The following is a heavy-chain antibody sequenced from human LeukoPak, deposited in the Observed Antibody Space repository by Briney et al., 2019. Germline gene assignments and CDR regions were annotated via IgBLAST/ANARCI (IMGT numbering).Heavy chain of an antibody. CDR1: GYSISSGYY. CDR3: ARGAPSKGELSAVDY. CDR2: IYHSGST. Sequence: SETLSLTCTVSGYSISSGYYRGWIRQPPGKGLEWIGSIYHSGSTYYNPSLKSRVTISVDTSKNQFSLKLSSVTAADTAVYYCARGAPSKGELSAVDYWGQGTLVTVSS. J-gene: IGHJ4*02. V-gene: IGHV4-38-2*02. D-gene: IGHD3-16*02.